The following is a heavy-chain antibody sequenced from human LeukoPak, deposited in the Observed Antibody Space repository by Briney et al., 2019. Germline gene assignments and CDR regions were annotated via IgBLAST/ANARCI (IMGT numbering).Heavy chain of an antibody. CDR1: GYTFTSYG. CDR2: ISAYNGYT. V-gene: IGHV1-18*01. Sequence: GASVKISCKASGYTFTSYGISWVRQAPGQGLEWMGWISAYNGYTSYAQKFQGRLTMTRDMSTSTVYMELSSLRSDDTAVYYCARGGDYGDGGWDYFDYWGQGTLVTVSS. D-gene: IGHD4-17*01. CDR3: ARGGDYGDGGWDYFDY. J-gene: IGHJ4*02.